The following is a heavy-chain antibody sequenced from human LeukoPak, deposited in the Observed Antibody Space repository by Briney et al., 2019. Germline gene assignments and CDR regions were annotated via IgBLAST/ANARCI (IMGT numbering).Heavy chain of an antibody. CDR3: ARDFSHARYFDS. V-gene: IGHV1-2*02. CDR2: INPNSGGT. J-gene: IGHJ4*02. D-gene: IGHD6-6*01. CDR1: GYTFTGYY. Sequence: ASVKVSCKASGYTFTGYYMHWVRQAPGQGLEWMGWINPNSGGTNYAQKFKGRVTMTRDTSINTAYMDLSRLISDDTAMYYCARDFSHARYFDSWGQGTLVTVSS.